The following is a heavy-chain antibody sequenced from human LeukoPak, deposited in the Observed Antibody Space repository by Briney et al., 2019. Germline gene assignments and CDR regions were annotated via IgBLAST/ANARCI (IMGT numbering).Heavy chain of an antibody. V-gene: IGHV1-18*01. Sequence: ASVKVSCKASGYTFTSYGISWVRQAPGQGLEWMGWISAYNGNTNYAQKLQGRVTMTTDTSTSTAYMELRSLRSDDTAGYYCARDPFMGATPGNDYWGQGTLVTVSS. CDR3: ARDPFMGATPGNDY. J-gene: IGHJ4*02. CDR1: GYTFTSYG. CDR2: ISAYNGNT. D-gene: IGHD1-26*01.